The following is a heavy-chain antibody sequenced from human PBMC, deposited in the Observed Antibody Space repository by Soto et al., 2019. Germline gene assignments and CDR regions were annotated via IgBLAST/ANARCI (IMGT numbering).Heavy chain of an antibody. CDR1: GYTFTTYG. J-gene: IGHJ4*02. CDR2: ISGYNGNT. D-gene: IGHD4-17*01. CDR3: AREYGNYGPDY. Sequence: QVQLVQSGAEVKKPGASVKVSCKASGYTFTTYGIDWVRQAPGQGLEWMGWISGYNGNTNYAQKPQGRVTMTSDTSTNTAYRELRSLRSDDTAVYYCAREYGNYGPDYWGQGTLVTVSS. V-gene: IGHV1-18*01.